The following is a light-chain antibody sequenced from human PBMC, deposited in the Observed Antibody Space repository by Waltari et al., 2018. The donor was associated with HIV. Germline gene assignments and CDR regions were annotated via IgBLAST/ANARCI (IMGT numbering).Light chain of an antibody. CDR2: EAS. V-gene: IGKV1-27*01. CDR3: QMCDRPPWT. Sequence: DIKLSQSQSSLSAAVGDRVSITCRASQGIDNHLAWYQQRPGRPVSLLIFEASHLVSGVASRVSGSGSGIAFTLSISRLQPAYGGSYYCQMCDRPPWTFGQGTKVEIK. J-gene: IGKJ1*01. CDR1: QGIDNH.